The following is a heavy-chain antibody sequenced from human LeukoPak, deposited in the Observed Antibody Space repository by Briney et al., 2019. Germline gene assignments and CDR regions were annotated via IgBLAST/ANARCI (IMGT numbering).Heavy chain of an antibody. CDR1: GGTFSSYA. CDR2: IIPIFGTA. V-gene: IGHV1-69*01. Sequence: SSVKVSCKASGGTFSSYAISWVRQAPGQGLEWMGGIIPIFGTANYAQKFQGRVTITADESTSTAYMELSSLRSEDTAVYYCARGPITIFGVAIGWFDPWGQGTLVTVSS. D-gene: IGHD3-3*01. J-gene: IGHJ5*02. CDR3: ARGPITIFGVAIGWFDP.